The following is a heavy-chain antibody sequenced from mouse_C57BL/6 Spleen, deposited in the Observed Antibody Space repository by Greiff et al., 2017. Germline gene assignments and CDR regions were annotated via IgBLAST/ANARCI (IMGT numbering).Heavy chain of an antibody. Sequence: VQLQQSGPGLVQPSQSLSITCTVSGFSLTSYGVHWVRQSPGKGLEWLGVIWRGGSTDYNAAFMSRLSITKDNSKSQVFFKMNSLQADDTAIYYCAKGDYGSSYVFAYWGQGTLVTVSA. CDR1: GFSLTSYG. V-gene: IGHV2-5*01. J-gene: IGHJ3*01. CDR3: AKGDYGSSYVFAY. CDR2: IWRGGST. D-gene: IGHD1-1*01.